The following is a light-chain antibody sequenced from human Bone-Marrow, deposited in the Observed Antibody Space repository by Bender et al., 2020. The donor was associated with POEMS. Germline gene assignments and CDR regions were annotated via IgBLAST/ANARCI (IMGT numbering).Light chain of an antibody. CDR3: SSYTSSNTVV. CDR1: SSDVGGYNY. V-gene: IGLV2-14*01. CDR2: DVS. Sequence: QSALTQPPSASGSPGQSVSISCTGTSSDVGGYNYVSWYQQHPGKAPKLLIYDVSSRPSGISIRFSGSKSGNTASLTISGLQAEDEADYYCSSYTSSNTVVFGGGTKLTVL. J-gene: IGLJ2*01.